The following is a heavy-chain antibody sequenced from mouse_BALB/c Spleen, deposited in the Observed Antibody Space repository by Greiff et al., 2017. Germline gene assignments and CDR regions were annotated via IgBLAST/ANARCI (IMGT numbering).Heavy chain of an antibody. D-gene: IGHD2-4*01. CDR1: GYTFTSYW. J-gene: IGHJ3*01. CDR2: IYPGSGST. Sequence: LKQPGSELVRPGASVKLSCKASGYTFTSYWMHWVKQRPGQGLEWIGNIYPGSGSTNYDEKFKSKATLTVDTSSSTAYMQLSSLTSEDSAVYYCARVRDYDAFAYWGQGTLVTVSA. CDR3: ARVRDYDAFAY. V-gene: IGHV1S22*01.